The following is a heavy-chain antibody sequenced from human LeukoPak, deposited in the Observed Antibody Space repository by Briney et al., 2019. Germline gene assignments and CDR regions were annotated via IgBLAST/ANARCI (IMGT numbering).Heavy chain of an antibody. CDR2: IYYSGST. CDR3: ARAISGYYPLFDY. J-gene: IGHJ4*02. D-gene: IGHD3-22*01. Sequence: SETLSLTCTVSGGSISSGGYYWSWIRQHPGKGLEWIGYIYYSGSTYYNPSLKSRITISVDTSKNQFSLKLSSVTAADTAVYYCARAISGYYPLFDYWGQGTLVTVSS. CDR1: GGSISSGGYY. V-gene: IGHV4-31*03.